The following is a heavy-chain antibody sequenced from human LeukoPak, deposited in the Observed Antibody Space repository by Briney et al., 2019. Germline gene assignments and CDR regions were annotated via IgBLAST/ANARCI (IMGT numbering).Heavy chain of an antibody. V-gene: IGHV1-69*05. CDR3: ARDYDNFDY. D-gene: IGHD5-12*01. CDR1: GGTFSSYA. J-gene: IGHJ4*02. CDR2: IIPIFGTA. Sequence: SVKVSCKASGGTFSSYAISWVRQAPGQGLEWMGGIIPIFGTANYAQKLQGRVTMTTDTSTSTAYMELRSLRSDDTAVYYCARDYDNFDYWGQGTLVTVSS.